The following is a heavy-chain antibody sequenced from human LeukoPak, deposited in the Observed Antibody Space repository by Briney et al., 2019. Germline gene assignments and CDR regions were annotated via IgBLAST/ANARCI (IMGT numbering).Heavy chain of an antibody. V-gene: IGHV1-24*01. CDR1: GYTLTELS. J-gene: IGHJ4*02. D-gene: IGHD5-12*01. CDR2: FDPEDGET. CDR3: ATTSLHSGYYRMAPIFDY. Sequence: GSVKVSCKVSGYTLTELSMHWVRQAPGKGLEWMGGFDPEDGETIYAQKFQGRVTMTEDTSTDTAYMELSSLRSEDTAVYYCATTSLHSGYYRMAPIFDYWGQGTLVTVSS.